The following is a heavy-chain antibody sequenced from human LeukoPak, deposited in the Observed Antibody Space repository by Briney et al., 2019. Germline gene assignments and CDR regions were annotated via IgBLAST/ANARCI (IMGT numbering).Heavy chain of an antibody. CDR2: ISGSGGSS. V-gene: IGHV3-23*01. Sequence: TGGSLRVSCAASGFTFRSYAMSWVRQAPGKGLEWVSGISGSGGSSYYVDSVKGRFTISRDNSKNTLYLQMNSLRAADTAVYYCASITMIDYYFDYWGQGTLVTVSS. J-gene: IGHJ4*02. CDR3: ASITMIDYYFDY. CDR1: GFTFRSYA. D-gene: IGHD3-22*01.